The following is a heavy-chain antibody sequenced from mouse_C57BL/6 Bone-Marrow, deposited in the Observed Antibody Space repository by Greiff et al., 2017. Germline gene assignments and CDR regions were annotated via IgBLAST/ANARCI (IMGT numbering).Heavy chain of an antibody. V-gene: IGHV1-52*01. D-gene: IGHD1-1*01. J-gene: IGHJ2*01. Sequence: QVQLQQPGAELVRPGSSVKLSCKASGYTFTSYWMHWVKQRPIQGLEWIGNIDPSDSETHYNQQFKDKATWTVAKSASTAYMQLSSLTSEDSAVYYWARGRGFTFDYWGQGTTLTVSS. CDR3: ARGRGFTFDY. CDR2: IDPSDSET. CDR1: GYTFTSYW.